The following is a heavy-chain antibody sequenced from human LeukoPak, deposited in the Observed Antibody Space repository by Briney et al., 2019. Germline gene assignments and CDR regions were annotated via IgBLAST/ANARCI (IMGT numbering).Heavy chain of an antibody. D-gene: IGHD4-17*01. J-gene: IGHJ4*02. CDR1: GFTFSSYS. CDR3: ARTYGDFKIPPFDY. CDR2: ISSSSSTI. V-gene: IGHV3-48*02. Sequence: GGSLRLSCSVSGFTFSSYSMNWVRQAPGKGLEWVSYISSSSSTIYYADSVKGRFTISRDNAKNSLYLQMNSLRDEDTAVYYCARTYGDFKIPPFDYWGQGTLVTVSS.